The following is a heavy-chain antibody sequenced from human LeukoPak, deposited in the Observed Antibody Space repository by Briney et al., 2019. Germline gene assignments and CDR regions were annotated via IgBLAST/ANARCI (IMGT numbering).Heavy chain of an antibody. Sequence: SETLSLTCSVSGGSITNTNYWTWVRQPPGKGLEWIGEVNLQGSTNYNPSLMGRVAISVDTSENHISLQLTSVTAADTAVYYCAREGGPYRPLDYSGQGTLVTVSS. CDR2: VNLQGST. J-gene: IGHJ4*02. V-gene: IGHV4-4*02. CDR3: AREGGPYRPLDY. CDR1: GGSITNTNY.